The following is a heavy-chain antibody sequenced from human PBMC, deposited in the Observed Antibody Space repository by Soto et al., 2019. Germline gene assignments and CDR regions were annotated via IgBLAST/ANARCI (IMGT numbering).Heavy chain of an antibody. CDR3: ARGRRYYYGSGSYYPKNYYYYMDV. CDR2: INHSGST. CDR1: GLSFSGYY. J-gene: IGHJ6*03. D-gene: IGHD3-10*01. V-gene: IGHV4-34*01. Sequence: PSETLSLTCAFYGLSFSGYYWSWIRQPPGKGLEWIGEINHSGSTNYNPSLKSRVTISVDTSKNQFSLKLSSVTAADTAVYYCARGRRYYYGSGSYYPKNYYYYMDVWGKGTTVTVSS.